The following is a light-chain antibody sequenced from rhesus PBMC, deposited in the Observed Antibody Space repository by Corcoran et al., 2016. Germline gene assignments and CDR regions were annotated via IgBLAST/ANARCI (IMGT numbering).Light chain of an antibody. CDR3: QQYDDLPRT. V-gene: IGKV1-19*01. CDR1: QGISSW. Sequence: DIQMTQSPSSLSASVGDKVTINCHASQGISSWLAWYQQKPGKAPKPLIYHASNLQSGVPSRFSGSGSVTDYPLTISSLQPEDFATYYCQQYDDLPRTFGQGTKVEIK. CDR2: HAS. J-gene: IGKJ1*01.